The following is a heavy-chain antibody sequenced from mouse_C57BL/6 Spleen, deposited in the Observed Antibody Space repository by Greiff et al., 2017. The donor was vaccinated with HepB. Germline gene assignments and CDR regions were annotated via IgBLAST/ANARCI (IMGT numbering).Heavy chain of an antibody. CDR1: GFSFNTYA. V-gene: IGHV10-1*01. J-gene: IGHJ4*01. Sequence: EVKLLESGGGLVQPKGSLKLSCAASGFSFNTYAMNWVRQAPGKGLEWVARIRSKSNNYATYYADSVKDRFTISRDDSESMLYLQMNNLKTEDRAMYYCVTDYYAMDYWGQGTSVTVSS. CDR3: VTDYYAMDY. CDR2: IRSKSNNYAT.